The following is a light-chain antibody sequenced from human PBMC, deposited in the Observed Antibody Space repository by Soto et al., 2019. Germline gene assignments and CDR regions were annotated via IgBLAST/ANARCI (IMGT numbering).Light chain of an antibody. J-gene: IGKJ1*01. V-gene: IGKV3-11*01. CDR2: DAS. Sequence: EVVLTQSPATLSLSPGERANLSCRTSQSVSRTLAWYQQKSGQAPRLLIYDASNRATGIPTRFSGSGFGTDFTLTISSLEPEDFAVYYCQERYNWPQTCGQGTKVEIK. CDR1: QSVSRT. CDR3: QERYNWPQT.